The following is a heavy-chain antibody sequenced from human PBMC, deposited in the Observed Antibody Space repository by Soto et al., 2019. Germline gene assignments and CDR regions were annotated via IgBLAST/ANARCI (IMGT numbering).Heavy chain of an antibody. CDR2: ISGSGGRL. CDR3: AKAYFVWSSEQPYYFDY. J-gene: IGHJ4*02. CDR1: GFTFSNYA. V-gene: IGHV3-23*01. D-gene: IGHD3-16*01. Sequence: EVQLLDSGGGLVQPGGSLRLSCAASGFTFSNYAMTWVRQGRGKGLEWVSGISGSGGRLYYADSVKGRFTISRDNSKSALYLQMNGLRAEDTAVYYCAKAYFVWSSEQPYYFDYWGQGTLVTVSS.